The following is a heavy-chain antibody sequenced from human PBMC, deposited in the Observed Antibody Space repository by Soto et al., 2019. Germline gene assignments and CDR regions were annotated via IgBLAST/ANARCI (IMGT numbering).Heavy chain of an antibody. CDR2: ISDSGST. D-gene: IGHD6-19*01. Sequence: QVQLQESGPGLVKPSETLSLTCTVSGGSVASYYWSWIRQPPGKGLEWIGYISDSGSTNYNPSLKSRVTISVDASKNQLSLKLSSVTAADTAVYYCARIPRDNRGWYPHDYWGQGTLVTVSS. V-gene: IGHV4-59*02. CDR3: ARIPRDNRGWYPHDY. CDR1: GGSVASYY. J-gene: IGHJ4*02.